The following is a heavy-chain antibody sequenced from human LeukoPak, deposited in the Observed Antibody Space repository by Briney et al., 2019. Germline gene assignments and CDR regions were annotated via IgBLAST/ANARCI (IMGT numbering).Heavy chain of an antibody. J-gene: IGHJ4*02. CDR1: GFSLSTSGVR. CDR2: IDWDDDN. Sequence: ESGPALVKPTQTLTLTCTFSGFSLSTSGVRVSWTRQPPGKALEWLARIDWDDDNFYTTSLKTRLTISKDTSKNQVVLTMTNMDPVDTATYYCARTSTVGRTFRSDFFDYWGQGTLVTVSS. CDR3: ARTSTVGRTFRSDFFDY. D-gene: IGHD1-26*01. V-gene: IGHV2-70*04.